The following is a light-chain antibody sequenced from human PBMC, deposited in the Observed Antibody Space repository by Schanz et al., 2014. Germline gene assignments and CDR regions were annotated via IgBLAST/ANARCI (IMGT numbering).Light chain of an antibody. CDR1: QSLSSTF. Sequence: EIVLTQSPGTLSLSPGERATLSCRASQSLSSTFLAWYQQKPGQAPRLLIYGASSRATGIPDRFSGSGSGTDFTLTISRLEPEDFAVYYCQQYGSSPVTFGQGTKLEIK. J-gene: IGKJ2*01. V-gene: IGKV3-20*01. CDR2: GAS. CDR3: QQYGSSPVT.